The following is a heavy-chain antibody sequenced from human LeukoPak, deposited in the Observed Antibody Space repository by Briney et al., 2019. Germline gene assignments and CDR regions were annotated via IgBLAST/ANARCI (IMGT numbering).Heavy chain of an antibody. Sequence: ASVKVSCEASGGTFSSYAISWVRQAPGQGLEWMGGIIPIFGTANYAQKFQGRVTITADKSTSTAYMELSSLRSEDTAVYYCARSPLYCSSTSCYESPLYYFDYWGQGTLVTASS. D-gene: IGHD2-2*01. CDR1: GGTFSSYA. CDR2: IIPIFGTA. CDR3: ARSPLYCSSTSCYESPLYYFDY. V-gene: IGHV1-69*06. J-gene: IGHJ4*02.